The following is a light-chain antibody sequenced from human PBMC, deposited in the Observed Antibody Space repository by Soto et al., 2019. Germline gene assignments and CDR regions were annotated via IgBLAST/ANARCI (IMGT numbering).Light chain of an antibody. Sequence: DIQMTQSPSSLSASVGDRVTITCQASQDISNYLNWYQQKPGKAPKLLIYDASNLETGVPSRFSGSGSGTDFTFTISSLLPEDIATYYCQQYDNPPLTFGQGTNLEIK. V-gene: IGKV1-33*01. CDR1: QDISNY. CDR2: DAS. CDR3: QQYDNPPLT. J-gene: IGKJ2*01.